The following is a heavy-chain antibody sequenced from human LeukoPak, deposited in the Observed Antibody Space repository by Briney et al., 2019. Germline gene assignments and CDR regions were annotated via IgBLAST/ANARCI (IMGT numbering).Heavy chain of an antibody. CDR2: IYYSGST. CDR1: GGSISSSSYY. V-gene: IGHV4-39*01. D-gene: IGHD3-3*01. Sequence: SETLSLTCTVSGGSISSSSYYWGWIRQPPGKGLEWIGSIYYSGSTYYNPSLKSRVTISVDTSKNQFSLKLSSVTAADTAVYYCARGYDFWSGYPYYYYGMDVWGQGTTVTVSS. J-gene: IGHJ6*02. CDR3: ARGYDFWSGYPYYYYGMDV.